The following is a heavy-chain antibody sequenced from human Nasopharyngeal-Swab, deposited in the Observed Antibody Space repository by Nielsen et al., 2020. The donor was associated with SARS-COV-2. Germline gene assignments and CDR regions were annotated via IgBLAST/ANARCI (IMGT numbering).Heavy chain of an antibody. Sequence: GESLKISCAASGFTFSSYEMNWVRQAPGKGLEWVSAISGSGGSTYYADSVKGRFTISRDNSKNTLYLQMNSLRAEDTAVYYCAKALEGYCSGGSCYPGHYYGMDVWGQGTTVTVSS. CDR2: ISGSGGST. V-gene: IGHV3-23*01. D-gene: IGHD2-15*01. CDR1: GFTFSSYE. CDR3: AKALEGYCSGGSCYPGHYYGMDV. J-gene: IGHJ6*02.